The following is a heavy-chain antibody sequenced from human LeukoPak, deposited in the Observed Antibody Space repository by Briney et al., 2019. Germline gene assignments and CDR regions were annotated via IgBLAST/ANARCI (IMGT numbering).Heavy chain of an antibody. CDR2: IYHSGST. Sequence: SETLSLTCTVSGYSISSGYYWGWIRQPPGKGLEWIGSIYHSGSTYYNPSLKSRVTISVDTSKNQFSLKLSSVTAAGTAVYCCASLHYDYVWGSYRPDYWGQGTLVTVSS. J-gene: IGHJ4*02. CDR1: GYSISSGYY. V-gene: IGHV4-38-2*02. CDR3: ASLHYDYVWGSYRPDY. D-gene: IGHD3-16*02.